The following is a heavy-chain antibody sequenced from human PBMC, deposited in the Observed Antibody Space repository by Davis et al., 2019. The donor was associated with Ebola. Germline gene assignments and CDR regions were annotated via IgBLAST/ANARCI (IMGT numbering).Heavy chain of an antibody. CDR1: GGFFTGYH. Sequence: GSLRLSCGVYGGFFTGYHWTWIRQPPGKGLEWIGEITHGGSTNYNPSLKSRVTMSVDTSKSQISLHLSSVTAADTAMYYCGRGRLPDYWGQGTLVTVSS. V-gene: IGHV4-34*01. CDR3: GRGRLPDY. J-gene: IGHJ4*02. CDR2: ITHGGST.